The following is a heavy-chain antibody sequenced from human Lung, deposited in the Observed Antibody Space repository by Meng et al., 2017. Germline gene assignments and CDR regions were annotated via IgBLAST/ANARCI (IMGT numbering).Heavy chain of an antibody. V-gene: IGHV1-2*06. J-gene: IGHJ4*02. CDR1: VFTFDAYG. CDR2: IIPCDEQL. Sequence: VKSGTQKKKPGASVKLSCKSSVFTFDAYGIHVLRQCPRQALGGIGRIIPCDEQLQYTLNFKGKVTINSDKSIITVDMELNGVRSDDTAVDDGARDEHISSTGKLVGVYSCQGTLVTVSS. CDR3: ARDEHISSTGKLVGVY. D-gene: IGHD1-1*01.